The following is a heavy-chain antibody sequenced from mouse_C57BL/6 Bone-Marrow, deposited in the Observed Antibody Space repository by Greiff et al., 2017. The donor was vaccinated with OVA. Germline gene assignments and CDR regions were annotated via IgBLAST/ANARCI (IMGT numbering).Heavy chain of an antibody. V-gene: IGHV1-15*01. J-gene: IGHJ4*01. CDR3: TRDGYGYAMDY. D-gene: IGHD2-3*01. CDR1: GYTFTDYE. Sequence: QVQLQQSGAELVRPGASVTLSCKASGYTFTDYEVHWVKQTPVHGLEWIGAIDPETGGTAYNQKFKGKAILTADKSSSTAYMELRSLTSEDSAVYYCTRDGYGYAMDYWGQGTSVTVSS. CDR2: IDPETGGT.